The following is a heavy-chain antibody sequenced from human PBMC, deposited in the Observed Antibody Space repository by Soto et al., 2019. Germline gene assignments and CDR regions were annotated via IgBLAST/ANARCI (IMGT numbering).Heavy chain of an antibody. D-gene: IGHD4-17*01. V-gene: IGHV4-4*02. J-gene: IGHJ6*03. Sequence: QVQLQESGPGLVKPSGTLSLTCAVSSGSISSSNWWSWVRQPPGKGLEWIGEIYHSGSTNYNPSLKSRVTISVDKSKNQFSLKLSSVTAEDTAVYYCARETVTREANYYYYYYVDVWGKGTTVTVSS. CDR3: ARETVTREANYYYYYYVDV. CDR1: SGSISSSNW. CDR2: IYHSGST.